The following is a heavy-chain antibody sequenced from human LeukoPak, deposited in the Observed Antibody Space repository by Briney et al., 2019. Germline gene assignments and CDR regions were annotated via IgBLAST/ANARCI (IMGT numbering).Heavy chain of an antibody. Sequence: ASVKVSCKASGYTFTSYGISWVRQAPGQGLEWMGWISAYNGNTNYAQKLQGRVTMTTDTSTSTAYMELRSLRSDDTAVYYCARATRITMVRGVIITSSLDVWGQGTTVTVSS. CDR1: GYTFTSYG. CDR3: ARATRITMVRGVIITSSLDV. J-gene: IGHJ6*02. CDR2: ISAYNGNT. D-gene: IGHD3-10*01. V-gene: IGHV1-18*01.